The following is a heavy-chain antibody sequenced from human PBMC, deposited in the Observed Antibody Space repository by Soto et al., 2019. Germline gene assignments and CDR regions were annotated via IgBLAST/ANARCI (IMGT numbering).Heavy chain of an antibody. J-gene: IGHJ6*02. CDR3: AGESRLWSTHYGMDV. V-gene: IGHV1-69*01. CDR2: IIPIFGTA. CDR1: GGTFSSYA. Sequence: QVQLVQSGAEVKKPGSSVKVSCKASGGTFSSYAISWVRQATGQGLEWMGGIIPIFGTANYAQKFQGRVTITADESTSTAYMELSSLRFEDTDVYYCAGESRLWSTHYGMDVWGQGTTVTVSS. D-gene: IGHD3-10*01.